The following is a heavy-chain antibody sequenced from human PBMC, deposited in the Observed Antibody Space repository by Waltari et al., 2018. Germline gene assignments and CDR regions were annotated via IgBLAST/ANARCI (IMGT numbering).Heavy chain of an antibody. D-gene: IGHD7-27*01. V-gene: IGHV3-15*01. CDR1: GFTFSNAW. Sequence: EVQLVESGGGLVKPGGSLRLSCAASGFTFSNAWMSWVRQAPGKGLEWVGRIKSKTDGGTTDYAAPVKGRVTISRDDSKNTLYLQMNSLKTEDTAVYYCTTDKASTGDRPAFDIWGQGTMVTVSS. J-gene: IGHJ3*02. CDR3: TTDKASTGDRPAFDI. CDR2: IKSKTDGGTT.